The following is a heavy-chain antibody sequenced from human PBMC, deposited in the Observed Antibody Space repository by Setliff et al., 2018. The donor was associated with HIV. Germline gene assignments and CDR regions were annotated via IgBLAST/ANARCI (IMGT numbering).Heavy chain of an antibody. Sequence: SETLSLTCTVSGGSVSSGSYYWSWIRQPPGKGLEWIGYIYYSGSTKHNPSLESRVTTSVDTSKKQFSLRLTSVTAADTAVYYCARGVRDNSGWSSYYFDYWGQGTLVTVSS. V-gene: IGHV4-61*01. J-gene: IGHJ4*02. CDR3: ARGVRDNSGWSSYYFDY. D-gene: IGHD6-19*01. CDR1: GGSVSSGSYY. CDR2: IYYSGST.